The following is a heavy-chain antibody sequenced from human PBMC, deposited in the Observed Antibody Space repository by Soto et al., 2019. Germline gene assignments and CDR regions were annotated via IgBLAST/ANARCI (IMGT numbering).Heavy chain of an antibody. Sequence: PGGSLRLSCAASGLTFSSYAMSWVRQAPGKGLEWVSVISGSGGSTYSADSVKGRFTISRDNSKNTLYLQMNSLRVEDTAIYYCAKAWGIDYWGQGTLVTVSS. CDR2: ISGSGGST. D-gene: IGHD7-27*01. CDR1: GLTFSSYA. V-gene: IGHV3-23*01. CDR3: AKAWGIDY. J-gene: IGHJ4*02.